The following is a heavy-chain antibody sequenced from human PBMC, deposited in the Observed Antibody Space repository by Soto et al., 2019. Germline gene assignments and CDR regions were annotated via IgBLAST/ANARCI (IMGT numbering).Heavy chain of an antibody. V-gene: IGHV4-39*01. D-gene: IGHD1-1*01. Sequence: PSETLSLTCTVSGGSISSSSYYWGWIRQPPGKGLEWIGSIYYSGSTYYNPSLKSRVTISVDTSKNQFSLKLSSVTAADTAVYYCASGRGTGTTNYYYYYGMAVWGQGTTVTVS. CDR2: IYYSGST. CDR3: ASGRGTGTTNYYYYYGMAV. CDR1: GGSISSSSYY. J-gene: IGHJ6*02.